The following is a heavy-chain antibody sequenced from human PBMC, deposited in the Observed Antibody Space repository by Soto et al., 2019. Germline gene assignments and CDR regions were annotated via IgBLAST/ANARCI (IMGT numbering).Heavy chain of an antibody. Sequence: QVQLVQSGAEVKKPGSSVKVSCKASGGTFSSYAISWVRQAPGQGLEWMGGIIPIFGTANYAQKFQGRVTITADKSTSPAYMELSSLRSEDTAVYYCARDTLRFLEWLSPYYYYYGMDVWGQGTTVTVSS. CDR2: IIPIFGTA. V-gene: IGHV1-69*06. CDR3: ARDTLRFLEWLSPYYYYYGMDV. CDR1: GGTFSSYA. J-gene: IGHJ6*02. D-gene: IGHD3-3*01.